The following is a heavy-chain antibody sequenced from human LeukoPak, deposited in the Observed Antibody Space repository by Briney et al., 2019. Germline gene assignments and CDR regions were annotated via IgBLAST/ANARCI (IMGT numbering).Heavy chain of an antibody. J-gene: IGHJ3*02. CDR3: ARDRLSLGAFDI. CDR2: VYSRGSI. V-gene: IGHV4-39*07. Sequence: PSETLSLTCGVSGGSMNTVSYYWVWIRQAPEKGLEWIGSVYSRGSIYSNPSLRSRVTISLDTSKNEFYLNLSSVTVADTAVYYCARDRLSLGAFDIWGPGTTVSVSS. D-gene: IGHD3-16*01. CDR1: GGSMNTVSYY.